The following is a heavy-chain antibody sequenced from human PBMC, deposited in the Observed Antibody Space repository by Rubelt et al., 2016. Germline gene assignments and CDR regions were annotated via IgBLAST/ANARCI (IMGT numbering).Heavy chain of an antibody. CDR2: IYYRGST. V-gene: IGHV4-31*03. J-gene: IGHJ4*02. CDR1: GGSISSGGYY. CDR3: AKATVTIHPDY. Sequence: QLQLQESGPGLVKPSETLSLTCTVSGGSISSGGYYWSWIRQHPGKGLEWIGYIYYRGSTCYNRALKVRVNMSVEQSKNQVSLKMSSGTAAETAGGYCAKATVTIHPDYWGQGTLVTVSS. D-gene: IGHD4-17*01.